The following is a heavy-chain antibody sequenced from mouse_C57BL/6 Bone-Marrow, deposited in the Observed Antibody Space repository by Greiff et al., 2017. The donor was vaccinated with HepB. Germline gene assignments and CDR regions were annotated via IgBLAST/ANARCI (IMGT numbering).Heavy chain of an antibody. CDR1: GFTFSDYY. CDR2: ISNGGGST. V-gene: IGHV5-12*01. J-gene: IGHJ1*03. D-gene: IGHD1-1*01. CDR3: ARHPLYYYGSSWYFDV. Sequence: EVHLVESGGGLVQPGGSLKLSCAASGFTFSDYYMYWVRQTPDKRLEWVAYISNGGGSTYYPDTVKGRFTISSDNAKNTLYLQISRLKSEDTAMYYCARHPLYYYGSSWYFDVWGTGTTVTVSS.